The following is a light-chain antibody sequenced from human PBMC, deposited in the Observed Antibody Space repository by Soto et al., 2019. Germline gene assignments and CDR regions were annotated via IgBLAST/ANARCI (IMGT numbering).Light chain of an antibody. J-gene: IGLJ2*01. Sequence: QSVLTQPPSASGTPGQRVTISCSGSSSNIGSNTVNWYQQLPGTAPKLLIYSNNQRPSGVPDRFSGSKSGTSASLAISGLQSEDEADYYCAARDDSLNAVVFGGGTQLTVL. V-gene: IGLV1-44*01. CDR2: SNN. CDR1: SSNIGSNT. CDR3: AARDDSLNAVV.